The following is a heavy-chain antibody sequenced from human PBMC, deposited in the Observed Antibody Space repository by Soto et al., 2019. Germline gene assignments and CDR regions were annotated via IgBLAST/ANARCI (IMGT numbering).Heavy chain of an antibody. D-gene: IGHD5-18*01. CDR2: ISYDGSNR. CDR3: VCLRYGFGYGVFSI. J-gene: IGHJ3*02. CDR1: GLTFSNFG. V-gene: IGHV3-30*03. Sequence: GGSLRLSCEASGLTFSNFGMNWVRQSPGKGLEWVAAISYDGSNRYYADSVKGRFSISRDNSENTLYLQMNSLRAEDTAVYYCVCLRYGFGYGVFSIWGQGTIVPVSS.